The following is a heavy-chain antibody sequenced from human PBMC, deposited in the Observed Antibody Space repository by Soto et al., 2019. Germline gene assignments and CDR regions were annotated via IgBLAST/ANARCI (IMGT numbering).Heavy chain of an antibody. D-gene: IGHD3-9*01. Sequence: ASVKVSCKASGYTFTSYYMHWVRQAPGQGLEWMGIINPSGGSTSYAQKFQGRVTMTRDTSTSTVYMELSSLRSEDTAVYYCASDERDILTGYPHYATDVWGQGTTVTVSS. J-gene: IGHJ6*02. V-gene: IGHV1-46*03. CDR1: GYTFTSYY. CDR2: INPSGGST. CDR3: ASDERDILTGYPHYATDV.